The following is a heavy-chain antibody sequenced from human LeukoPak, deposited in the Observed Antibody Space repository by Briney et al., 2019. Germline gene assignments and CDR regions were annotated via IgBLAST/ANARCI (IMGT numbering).Heavy chain of an antibody. Sequence: ASVKVSCKASGYTFTSYYMHWVRQAPGQWLEWMGIINPSGGSTSYAQKFQGRVTMTRDTSTSTVYMELSSLRSEDTAVYYCARDDYGAHAGFDPWGQGTLVTVSS. CDR2: INPSGGST. CDR3: ARDDYGAHAGFDP. V-gene: IGHV1-46*01. CDR1: GYTFTSYY. J-gene: IGHJ5*02. D-gene: IGHD4-17*01.